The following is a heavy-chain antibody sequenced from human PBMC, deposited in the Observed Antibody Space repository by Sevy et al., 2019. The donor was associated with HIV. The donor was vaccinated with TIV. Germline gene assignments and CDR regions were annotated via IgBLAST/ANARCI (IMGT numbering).Heavy chain of an antibody. D-gene: IGHD3-3*01. V-gene: IGHV3-9*01. Sequence: GGSLRLSCAASGFTFDDYAMHWVRQAPGKGLEWVSGISWNSGSIGHADSVKGRFTISRDNAKNSLYLQMNSLRAEDTALYYCAKDSTIFGVVITGKTGYFQHWGQGTLVTVSS. CDR2: ISWNSGSI. J-gene: IGHJ1*01. CDR1: GFTFDDYA. CDR3: AKDSTIFGVVITGKTGYFQH.